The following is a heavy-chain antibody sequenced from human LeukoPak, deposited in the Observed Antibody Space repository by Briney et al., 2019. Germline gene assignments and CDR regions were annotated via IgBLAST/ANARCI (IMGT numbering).Heavy chain of an antibody. D-gene: IGHD1-1*01. CDR2: ISGNGGST. V-gene: IGHV3-64D*09. Sequence: GGSLRLSCSASGFTFSSYAIHWVRQAPGKGLEYVSGISGNGGSTYYADSVKGRFTISRDNSKNTVYLQMSSLRAEDTAVYYCVKGGLTLTTIYFHHWGQGTLVTVSS. CDR1: GFTFSSYA. CDR3: VKGGLTLTTIYFHH. J-gene: IGHJ1*01.